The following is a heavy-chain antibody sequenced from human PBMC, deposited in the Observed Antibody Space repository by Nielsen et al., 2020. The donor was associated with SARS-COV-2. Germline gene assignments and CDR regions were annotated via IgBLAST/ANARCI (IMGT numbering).Heavy chain of an antibody. D-gene: IGHD3-22*01. CDR1: GYTFTGHY. J-gene: IGHJ5*02. CDR2: INPYSGDT. CDR3: ARQYYYDSSRENWFDP. V-gene: IGHV1-2*06. Sequence: ASVKVSCKASGYTFTGHYMHWVRQAPGQGLEWMGRINPYSGDTNYAQKFQGRVTMTGDTSINTAYMELSGLRSDDTAVYFCARQYYYDSSRENWFDPWGQGTLVTVSS.